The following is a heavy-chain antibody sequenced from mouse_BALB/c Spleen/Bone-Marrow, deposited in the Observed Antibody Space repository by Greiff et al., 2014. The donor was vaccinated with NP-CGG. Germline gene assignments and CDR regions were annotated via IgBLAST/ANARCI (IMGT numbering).Heavy chain of an antibody. D-gene: IGHD1-2*01. V-gene: IGHV2-9*02. CDR2: IWADGST. Sequence: QVQLKDSGPGLVAPSQSLSISCTVSGFSLTSYGVHWVRQPPGKGLGGLGVIWADGSTNYNSALMSRLSISKDNSKSQVFLKMNSLQTDDTAMYYCARITTATGAMDYWGQGTSVTVSS. J-gene: IGHJ4*01. CDR1: GFSLTSYG. CDR3: ARITTATGAMDY.